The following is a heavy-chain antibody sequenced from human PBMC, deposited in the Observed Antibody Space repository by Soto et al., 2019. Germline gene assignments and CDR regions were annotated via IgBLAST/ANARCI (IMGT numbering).Heavy chain of an antibody. CDR1: GGSVSDKTYY. V-gene: IGHV4-61*01. CDR3: ARTTAVPNSLRSRYFFDY. CDR2: VYYSGIT. D-gene: IGHD4-17*01. J-gene: IGHJ4*02. Sequence: SETLSLTCSVSGGSVSDKTYYWSWIRQPPGKRLEWIGYVYYSGITNYNPSLKSRVTISVDLSKNQFSLRLSSVTTADTALYYCARTTAVPNSLRSRYFFDYWGQGTLVTVSS.